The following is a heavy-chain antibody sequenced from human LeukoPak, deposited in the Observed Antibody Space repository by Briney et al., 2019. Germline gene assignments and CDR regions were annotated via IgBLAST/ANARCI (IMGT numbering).Heavy chain of an antibody. J-gene: IGHJ3*02. CDR2: IYYSGST. V-gene: IGHV4-59*01. CDR1: GGSISSYY. Sequence: SETLSLTCTVAGGSISSYYRSWIRQPTGKGLEWIGYIYYSGSTNYNPSLKSRVTISVDTSKNQFSLKLRSVTAADTAVYYCARAFAFDIWGQGTMVTVSS. CDR3: ARAFAFDI.